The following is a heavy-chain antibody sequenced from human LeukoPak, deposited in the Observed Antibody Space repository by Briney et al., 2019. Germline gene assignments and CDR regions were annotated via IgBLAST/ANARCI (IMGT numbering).Heavy chain of an antibody. CDR3: AKFPSRGYGTTALARYYFDY. V-gene: IGHV3-23*01. CDR1: GFTFSSYA. J-gene: IGHJ4*02. CDR2: ISGSGAST. Sequence: AGGSLRLSCAASGFTFSSYAMSWVRQAPGKGLEWVSAISGSGASTYYTDSVKGRFTISRDNSKNTLYLQMNSLRAEDTAVYYCAKFPSRGYGTTALARYYFDYWGQGTLVTVSS. D-gene: IGHD5-12*01.